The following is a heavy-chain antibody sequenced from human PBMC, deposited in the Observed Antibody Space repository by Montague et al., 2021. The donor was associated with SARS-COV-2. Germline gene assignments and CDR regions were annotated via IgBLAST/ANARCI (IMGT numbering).Heavy chain of an antibody. Sequence: SETLSLTCTVSGGSISSPDYYWGWIRQSPGKGLEWIGSISYTGRTYYNPSLRSRVSFSMDTSKNHFSLSLSSVTVADTAVYFCARQLPSYYATNICYPYCFDGWGKGALVTVSS. J-gene: IGHJ4*02. V-gene: IGHV4-39*01. D-gene: IGHD1-26*01. CDR3: ARQLPSYYATNICYPYCFDG. CDR1: GGSISSPDYY. CDR2: ISYTGRT.